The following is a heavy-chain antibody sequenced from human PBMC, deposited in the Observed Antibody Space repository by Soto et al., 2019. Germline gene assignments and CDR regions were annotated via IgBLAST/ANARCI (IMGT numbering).Heavy chain of an antibody. CDR1: GFSLSTSGMC. D-gene: IGHD6-13*01. J-gene: IGHJ6*02. CDR2: IDWDDDK. Sequence: SGPTLVNPTQTLTLTCTFSGFSLSTSGMCVSWIRQPPGKALEWLARIDWDDDKYYSTSLKTRLTISKDTSKNQVVLTMTNMDPVDTATYYCARRNLAEAGTTGMDVWGQGTTVTVSS. CDR3: ARRNLAEAGTTGMDV. V-gene: IGHV2-70*11.